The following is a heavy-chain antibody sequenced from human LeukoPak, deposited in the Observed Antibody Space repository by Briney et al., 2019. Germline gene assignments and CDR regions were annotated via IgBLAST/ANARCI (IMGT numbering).Heavy chain of an antibody. Sequence: PGGSLRLSCAASGFTVSSNYMSWVRQAPGKGLEWVSVIYSGGSTYYADSVKGRFTISRDNSKNTLYLQTNSLRAEDTAVYYCARLKKPRQYYFDYWGQGTLVTVSS. V-gene: IGHV3-66*01. D-gene: IGHD3-16*01. CDR2: IYSGGST. CDR1: GFTVSSNY. CDR3: ARLKKPRQYYFDY. J-gene: IGHJ4*02.